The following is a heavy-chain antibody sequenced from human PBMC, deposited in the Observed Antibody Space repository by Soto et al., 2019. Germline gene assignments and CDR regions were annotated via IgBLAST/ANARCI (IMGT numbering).Heavy chain of an antibody. Sequence: PSETLSLACPVSGGSMSSGGYYWSWIRQHPGKGLEWIGYIYYSGSTYYNPSLKSRVTISVDTSKNQFSLKLSSVTAADTAVYYCARGYCSSTSCYPNWFDPWGQGTLVTVSS. CDR1: GGSMSSGGYY. J-gene: IGHJ5*02. CDR2: IYYSGST. CDR3: ARGYCSSTSCYPNWFDP. V-gene: IGHV4-31*03. D-gene: IGHD2-2*01.